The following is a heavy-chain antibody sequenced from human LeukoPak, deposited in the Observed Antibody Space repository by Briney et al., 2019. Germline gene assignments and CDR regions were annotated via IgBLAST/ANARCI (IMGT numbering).Heavy chain of an antibody. D-gene: IGHD3-10*01. CDR3: AREKMVRLEY. J-gene: IGHJ4*02. V-gene: IGHV1-2*02. CDR2: INPNSGGT. CDR1: GYTFTSYG. Sequence: GASVKVSCKASGYTFTSYGISWVRQAPGQGLEWMGWINPNSGGTNYAQKFQGRVTMNRDTSISTAYMELSRLRSDDTAVYYCAREKMVRLEYWGQGTLVTVSS.